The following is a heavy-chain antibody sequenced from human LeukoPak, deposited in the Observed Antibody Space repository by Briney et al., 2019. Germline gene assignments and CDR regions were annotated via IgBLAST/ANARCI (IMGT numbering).Heavy chain of an antibody. CDR2: IYYSGST. V-gene: IGHV4-59*01. D-gene: IGHD4-17*01. CDR3: ASKRIYGDGYFQH. Sequence: PSESLSLTCTVSGGSISSYYWSWIRQPPGKGLEWIGYIYYSGSTNYNPSLKSRVTISVDTSKNQFSLKLSSVTAADTAVYYCASKRIYGDGYFQHWGQRTLVTVSS. J-gene: IGHJ1*01. CDR1: GGSISSYY.